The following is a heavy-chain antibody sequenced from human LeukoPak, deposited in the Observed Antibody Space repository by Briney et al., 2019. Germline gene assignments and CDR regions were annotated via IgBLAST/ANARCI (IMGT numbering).Heavy chain of an antibody. J-gene: IGHJ2*01. Sequence: GGSLRLSCAASGFTFSSYWMSWVRQAPGKGLEWVANIKQDGSEKYYVDSVKGRFTISRDNAKNSLYLQMNSLRAEDTAVYYCARDLNEVTALGPSWYFDLWGRGTLVTVSS. D-gene: IGHD2-21*02. CDR3: ARDLNEVTALGPSWYFDL. CDR2: IKQDGSEK. V-gene: IGHV3-7*01. CDR1: GFTFSSYW.